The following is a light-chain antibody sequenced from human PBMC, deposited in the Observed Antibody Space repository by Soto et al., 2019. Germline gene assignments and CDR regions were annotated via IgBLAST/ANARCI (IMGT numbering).Light chain of an antibody. Sequence: QSVLTQPPSASGTPGQGVTISCSGSTSNIGSNYVYWYQQLPGTAPKLLIYRNNQRPSGGPDRCSGSKSCTSASLAISGLRSDDEADYFCATWDDSLNGFDVFGTGTKGTVL. V-gene: IGLV1-47*01. CDR3: ATWDDSLNGFDV. J-gene: IGLJ1*01. CDR2: RNN. CDR1: TSNIGSNY.